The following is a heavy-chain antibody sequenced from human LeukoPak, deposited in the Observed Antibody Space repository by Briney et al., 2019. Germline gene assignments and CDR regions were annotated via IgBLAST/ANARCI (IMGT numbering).Heavy chain of an antibody. D-gene: IGHD2/OR15-2a*01. Sequence: GGSLRLSCTASGFTFSISAMSWVRQAPGGGRVWVSSISSSSTSTYYADSVKGRFTISRDNSKRTLYLQMNSLRAEDTAVYYCAKSDSTSYNAFDIWGQGTMVTVSP. J-gene: IGHJ3*02. CDR3: AKSDSTSYNAFDI. CDR1: GFTFSISA. CDR2: ISSSSTST. V-gene: IGHV3-23*01.